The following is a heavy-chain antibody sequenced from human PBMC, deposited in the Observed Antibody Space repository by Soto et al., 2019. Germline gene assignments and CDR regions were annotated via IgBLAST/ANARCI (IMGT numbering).Heavy chain of an antibody. V-gene: IGHV1-69*01. J-gene: IGHJ5*02. D-gene: IGHD3-10*01. CDR3: AREGRYGSGSPGTDDINWFDP. CDR2: IIPIFGTA. Sequence: QVQLVQSGAEVKKPGSSVKVSCKASGGTFSSYAISWVRQAPGQGLEWMGGIIPIFGTANYAQKFQGRVTITADESTSTAYMELSSLRSEDTAVYYCAREGRYGSGSPGTDDINWFDPWGQGTLVTVSS. CDR1: GGTFSSYA.